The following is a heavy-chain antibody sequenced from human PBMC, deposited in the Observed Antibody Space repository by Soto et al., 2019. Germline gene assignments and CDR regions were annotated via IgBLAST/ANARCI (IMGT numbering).Heavy chain of an antibody. J-gene: IGHJ5*02. V-gene: IGHV1-18*04. D-gene: IGHD2-21*01. CDR3: AREVPGVMATTRGWFDP. CDR1: GYTFTSFG. Sequence: ASVKVSCKASGYTFTSFGISWVRQAPVQGLEWMGWISAYNGNTNYAQKLQGRVTMTTDTSTSTAYMELRSLRSDDTAVYYCAREVPGVMATTRGWFDPWGPGTLVTVFS. CDR2: ISAYNGNT.